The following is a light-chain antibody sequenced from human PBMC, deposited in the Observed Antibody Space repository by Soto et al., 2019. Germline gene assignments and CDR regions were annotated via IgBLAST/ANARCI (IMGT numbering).Light chain of an antibody. Sequence: QSARTQPASVSGSPGQSITISCSGTSNDVGSFNLVSWYQQHPGKVPKLMIYEATKRPSGVSNRFSGSKSGNTASMTISGLQAEDEADYYCCSYARSSTVVFGGGTKLTVL. CDR1: SNDVGSFNL. J-gene: IGLJ2*01. CDR2: EAT. CDR3: CSYARSSTVV. V-gene: IGLV2-23*01.